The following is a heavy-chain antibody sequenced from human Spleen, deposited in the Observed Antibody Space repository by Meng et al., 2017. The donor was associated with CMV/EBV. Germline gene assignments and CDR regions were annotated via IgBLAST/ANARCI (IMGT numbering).Heavy chain of an antibody. CDR2: ISDSGDST. CDR1: GFTFSNFV. D-gene: IGHD3-22*01. J-gene: IGHJ4*02. Sequence: GESLKISCAASGFTFSNFVMSWVRQAPGKGLEWVSPISDSGDSTYYTDSVKGRFTISRDNSKNTSFLQMNSLRDEDTAVYYCARVSTYYSLGYWGQGTLVTVSS. CDR3: ARVSTYYSLGY. V-gene: IGHV3-23*01.